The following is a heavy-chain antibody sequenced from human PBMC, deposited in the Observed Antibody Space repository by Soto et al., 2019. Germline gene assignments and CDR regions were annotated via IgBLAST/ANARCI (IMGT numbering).Heavy chain of an antibody. J-gene: IGHJ4*02. CDR2: IIPIFGTA. D-gene: IGHD3-3*01. CDR1: GGTFSSYA. Sequence: GASVKVSCKASGGTFSSYAISWVRQAPGQGLEWMGGIIPIFGTANYAQKFQGRVTITADESTSTAYMELSSLRSEDTAVYYCVVCRVFKSGYSDNYFDYWGQGTLVTVSS. CDR3: VVCRVFKSGYSDNYFDY. V-gene: IGHV1-69*13.